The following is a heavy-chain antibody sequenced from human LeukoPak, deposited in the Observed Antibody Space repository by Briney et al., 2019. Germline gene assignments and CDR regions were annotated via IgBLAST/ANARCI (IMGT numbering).Heavy chain of an antibody. J-gene: IGHJ6*03. D-gene: IGHD4-11*01. CDR1: DDSITMYY. CDR2: VDHTGST. Sequence: SETLSLTCSVSDDSITMYYWTWIRQPPGKGLEWIGYVDHTGSTNFNPSLNGRVSISRDTSKNLFSLRLRSVTAADTAVYFCARGRVSSSTWYSTYYYYFYMDVWGKGTTVTVS. V-gene: IGHV4-59*01. CDR3: ARGRVSSSTWYSTYYYYFYMDV.